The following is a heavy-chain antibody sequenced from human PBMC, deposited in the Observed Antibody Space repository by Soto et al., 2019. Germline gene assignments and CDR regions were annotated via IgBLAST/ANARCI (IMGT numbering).Heavy chain of an antibody. CDR1: GGSISSSNW. D-gene: IGHD4-17*01. Sequence: QVQLQESGPGLVKPSGTLSLTCAVSGGSISSSNWWSWVRQPPGKGLEWIGEIYHSGSTNYNPSLKSXXXXXXXXXXXXXXXXXXXXXAADTAVYYCARISTVTGWFDPWGQGTLVTVSS. J-gene: IGHJ5*02. CDR3: ARISTVTGWFDP. CDR2: IYHSGST. V-gene: IGHV4-4*02.